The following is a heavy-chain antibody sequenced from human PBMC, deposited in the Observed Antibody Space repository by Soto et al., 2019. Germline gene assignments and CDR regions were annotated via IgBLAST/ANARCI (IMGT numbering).Heavy chain of an antibody. CDR3: ASRSALGYYGSGSYSTPALSSMDV. J-gene: IGHJ6*02. D-gene: IGHD3-10*01. CDR2: ISGSGGST. Sequence: PGGSLRLSCAASEFTFSSYAMSWVRQAPGKGLEWVSAISGSGGSTYYADSVKGRFTISRDNSKNTLYLQMNSLRAEDTAVYYCASRSALGYYGSGSYSTPALSSMDVWGQGTTVTVSS. V-gene: IGHV3-23*01. CDR1: EFTFSSYA.